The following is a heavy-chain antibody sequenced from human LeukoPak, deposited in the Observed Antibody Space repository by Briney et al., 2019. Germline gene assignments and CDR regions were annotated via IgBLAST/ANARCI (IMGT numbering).Heavy chain of an antibody. CDR1: GFTFSSYS. D-gene: IGHD1-1*01. Sequence: GGSLRLSCAASGFTFSSYSMNWLRQAPGRGLEWISYISISNGTISYADSVKGRFTISRDNAKNSLYPQMNSLRAEDTAVYYCARTGGGAGYWGQGTLVTVSS. J-gene: IGHJ4*02. CDR3: ARTGGGAGY. CDR2: ISISNGTI. V-gene: IGHV3-48*04.